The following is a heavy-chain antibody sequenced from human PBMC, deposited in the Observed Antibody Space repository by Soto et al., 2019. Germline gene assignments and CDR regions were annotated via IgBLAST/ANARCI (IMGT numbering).Heavy chain of an antibody. CDR3: ARVVKAGDYGDYGRYYFDY. CDR1: GYTFTTYG. CDR2: ISAYSGNT. Sequence: QVQLVQSGAEVKKPGASVKVSCKASGYTFTTYGITWVRQAPGQGLEWMGWISAYSGNTNYAQKLQGRLTVTTDTSTITAYMDLRSLRSDDTAVYYCARVVKAGDYGDYGRYYFDYWGHGTLVTVSS. V-gene: IGHV1-18*04. J-gene: IGHJ4*01. D-gene: IGHD4-17*01.